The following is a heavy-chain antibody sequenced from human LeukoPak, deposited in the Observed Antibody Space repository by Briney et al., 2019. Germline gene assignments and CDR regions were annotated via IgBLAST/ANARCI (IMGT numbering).Heavy chain of an antibody. CDR3: TRDYSYAMAV. Sequence: GGSLRLSCAAFGFTFSSAWMHWVRQTPGKGLVWVSRINSDGSSTNYADSVKGRFTISRDNAKNMVNLQMNSLRAEDTAIYYCTRDYSYAMAVWGQGTTVTVSS. V-gene: IGHV3-74*01. CDR2: INSDGSST. J-gene: IGHJ6*02. D-gene: IGHD2-21*01. CDR1: GFTFSSAW.